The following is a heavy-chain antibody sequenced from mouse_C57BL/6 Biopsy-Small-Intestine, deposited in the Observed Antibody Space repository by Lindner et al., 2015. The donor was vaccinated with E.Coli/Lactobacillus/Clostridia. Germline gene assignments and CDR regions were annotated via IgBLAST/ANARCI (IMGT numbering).Heavy chain of an antibody. D-gene: IGHD1-1*01. V-gene: IGHV1-54*01. Sequence: VQLQESGAELVRPGTSVKVSCKASGYAFTNYLIEWVKQRPGQGLEWIGVINPGSGGTNYNEKFKGKATLTADKSSSTAYMQLSSLTSEDSAVYFCASGITTVVATNDFDYWGQGTTLTVSS. CDR1: GYAFTNYL. J-gene: IGHJ2*01. CDR2: INPGSGGT. CDR3: ASGITTVVATNDFDY.